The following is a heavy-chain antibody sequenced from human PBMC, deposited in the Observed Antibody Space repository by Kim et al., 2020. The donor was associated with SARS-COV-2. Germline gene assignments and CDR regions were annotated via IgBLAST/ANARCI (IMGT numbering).Heavy chain of an antibody. CDR1: GFTFSSYG. Sequence: GGSLRLSCAASGFTFSSYGMHWVRQAPGKGLEWVAVIWYDGSNKYYADSVKGRFTISRDNSKNTLYLQMNSLRAEDTAVYYCARATYGSGSSYGMDVWGQGTTVTVSS. CDR2: IWYDGSNK. V-gene: IGHV3-33*01. CDR3: ARATYGSGSSYGMDV. D-gene: IGHD3-10*01. J-gene: IGHJ6*02.